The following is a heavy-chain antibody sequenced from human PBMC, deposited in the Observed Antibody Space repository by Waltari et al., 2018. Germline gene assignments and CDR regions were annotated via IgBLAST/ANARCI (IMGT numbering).Heavy chain of an antibody. Sequence: EVQLVESGGGLVQPGRSLRLSCAASGFSFGDYAMHWVRQVPGKGLEWVSGISWMSGSIAYADSVKVRFTISRDNAKNSLYLQMNSLRAEDTALYYCAKDSIGYNYGNIDYWGQGTLFTVSS. CDR2: ISWMSGSI. V-gene: IGHV3-9*01. CDR3: AKDSIGYNYGNIDY. CDR1: GFSFGDYA. D-gene: IGHD5-18*01. J-gene: IGHJ4*02.